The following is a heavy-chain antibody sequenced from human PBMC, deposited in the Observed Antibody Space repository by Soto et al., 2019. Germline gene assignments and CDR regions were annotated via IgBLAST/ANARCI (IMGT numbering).Heavy chain of an antibody. CDR1: GFTFSSYG. V-gene: IGHV3-30*18. J-gene: IGHJ3*02. CDR2: ISYDGSNK. D-gene: IGHD2-21*02. Sequence: GGSLRLSCAASGFTFSSYGMHWVRQAPGKGLEWVAVISYDGSNKYYADSVKGRFTISRDNSKNTLYLQMNSLRAEDTAVYYCAKGLHIVVVTVSAFDIWGQGTMVTVSS. CDR3: AKGLHIVVVTVSAFDI.